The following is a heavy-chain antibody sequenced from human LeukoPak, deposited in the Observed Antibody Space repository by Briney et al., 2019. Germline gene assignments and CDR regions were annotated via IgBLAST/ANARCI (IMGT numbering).Heavy chain of an antibody. J-gene: IGHJ4*02. D-gene: IGHD3-9*01. Sequence: PSETLSLTCTVSGGSISSYYWSWIRQPPGKGLEWIGYIYYSGSTNYNPSLKSRVTISVDTSKNQFSLKLSSVTAADTAVYYCARIHPQYYDTLTGSPYFDYWGQGTLVTVSS. V-gene: IGHV4-59*01. CDR1: GGSISSYY. CDR2: IYYSGST. CDR3: ARIHPQYYDTLTGSPYFDY.